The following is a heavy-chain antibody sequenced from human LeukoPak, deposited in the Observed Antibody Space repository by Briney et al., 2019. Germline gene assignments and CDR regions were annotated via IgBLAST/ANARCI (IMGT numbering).Heavy chain of an antibody. CDR1: GGSISSSSYY. J-gene: IGHJ4*02. Sequence: RPSETLSLTCTVSGGSISSSSYYWGWIRQPAGAGLEWIGRIYTAGATSYNPSLKSRVTMSVDTSKNQLSLRLSSVTAADTAVYYCARDLTVGSGSYGFVYWGQGAQVTVPS. CDR2: IYTAGAT. V-gene: IGHV4-61*02. CDR3: ARDLTVGSGSYGFVY. D-gene: IGHD3-10*01.